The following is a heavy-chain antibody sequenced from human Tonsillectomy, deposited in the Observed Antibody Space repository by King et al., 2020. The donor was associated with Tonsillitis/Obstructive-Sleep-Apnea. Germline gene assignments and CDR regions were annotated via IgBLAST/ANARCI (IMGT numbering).Heavy chain of an antibody. D-gene: IGHD6-25*01. V-gene: IGHV3-64*01. Sequence: QLVQSGGGLVQPGGSLRLSCAASGFTFSSYAMHWVRQAPGKGLEYVSAISSNGGSTYYANSVKGRFTISRDNSKNTLYLQMGSLRAEDMAVYYCATRLGDLSDAFDIWGQGTMVTASS. CDR1: GFTFSSYA. J-gene: IGHJ3*02. CDR2: ISSNGGST. CDR3: ATRLGDLSDAFDI.